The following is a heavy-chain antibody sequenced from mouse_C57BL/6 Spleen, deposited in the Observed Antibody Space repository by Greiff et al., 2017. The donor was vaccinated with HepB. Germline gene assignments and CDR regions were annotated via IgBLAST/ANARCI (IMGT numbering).Heavy chain of an antibody. Sequence: VQLQQPGAELVMPGASVKLSCKASGYTFTSYWMHWVKQRPGQGLEWIGEIDPSDSYTNYNQKFKGKSTLTVDKSSSTAYMQLSSLTSEDSAVYYCARFITNAMDYWGQGTSGTVSS. CDR2: IDPSDSYT. D-gene: IGHD1-1*01. CDR1: GYTFTSYW. V-gene: IGHV1-69*01. J-gene: IGHJ4*01. CDR3: ARFITNAMDY.